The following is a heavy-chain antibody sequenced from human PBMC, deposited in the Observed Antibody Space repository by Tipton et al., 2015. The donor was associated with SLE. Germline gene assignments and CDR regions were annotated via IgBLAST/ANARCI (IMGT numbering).Heavy chain of an antibody. J-gene: IGHJ4*02. CDR2: ISGGGSLT. CDR1: GFTFSTNA. Sequence: SLRLSCAASGFTFSTNAMSWVRQAPGKGLEWVSAISGGGSLTFYAYSVQGRFIISRDNSKNTLSLQMNSLRVEDTAVYYCAKDGPSNSGYHFDYWDQGTLVTVSS. CDR3: AKDGPSNSGYHFDY. V-gene: IGHV3-23*01. D-gene: IGHD5-12*01.